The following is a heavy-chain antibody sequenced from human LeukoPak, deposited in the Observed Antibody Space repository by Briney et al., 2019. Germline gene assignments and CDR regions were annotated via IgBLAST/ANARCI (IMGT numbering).Heavy chain of an antibody. V-gene: IGHV3-48*04. D-gene: IGHD4-23*01. CDR3: ARDLDYGGRGLDS. Sequence: AGGSLRLSCAASGFTFSTSSFNWVRQAPGKGLEWISYISTSSTINYADSVRGRFTISRDNAKSSLSLQMNSLRAEDTAVYYCARDLDYGGRGLDSWGQGTLVTVSS. CDR2: ISTSSTI. CDR1: GFTFSTSS. J-gene: IGHJ4*02.